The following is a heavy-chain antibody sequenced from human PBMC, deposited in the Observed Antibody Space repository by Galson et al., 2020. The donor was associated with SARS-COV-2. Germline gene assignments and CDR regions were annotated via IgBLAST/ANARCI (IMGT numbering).Heavy chain of an antibody. CDR1: GGTFSSYA. V-gene: IGHV1-69*13. Sequence: SVKVSCKASGGTFSSYAIVWVRQAPGQGLEWMGGIIASSGTPNYAQKFQGRVTITADEFTSTAYMELSSLGSEDTAVYYCARGFSGSYRTAFDYWGQGTLVTVSS. CDR2: IIASSGTP. J-gene: IGHJ4*02. D-gene: IGHD1-26*01. CDR3: ARGFSGSYRTAFDY.